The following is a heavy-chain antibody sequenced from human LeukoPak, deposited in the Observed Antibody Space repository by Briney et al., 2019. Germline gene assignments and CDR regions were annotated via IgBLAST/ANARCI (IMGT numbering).Heavy chain of an antibody. Sequence: SETLSLTCTVSGGSISSYYWSWIRQPPGKGLEWIGYIYYSGSTNYNPSLKSRVTISVDTSKNQFSLKLSSVTAADTAVYYCARAGLLWFGEGGDKNWFDPWGQGALVTVSS. CDR2: IYYSGST. CDR3: ARAGLLWFGEGGDKNWFDP. J-gene: IGHJ5*02. D-gene: IGHD3-10*01. CDR1: GGSISSYY. V-gene: IGHV4-59*01.